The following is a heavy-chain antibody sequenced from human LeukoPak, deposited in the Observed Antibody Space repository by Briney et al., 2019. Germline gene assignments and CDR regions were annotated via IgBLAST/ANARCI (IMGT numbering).Heavy chain of an antibody. CDR3: ARVSGDCSSTSCGAEAFDI. Sequence: ASVKVSCKASGYTSTGYYMHWVRQAPGQGLEWMGWINPNSGGTNYAQKFQGRVTMTRDTSISTAYMELSRLRSDDTAVYYCARVSGDCSSTSCGAEAFDIWGQGTMVTVSS. D-gene: IGHD2-2*01. CDR1: GYTSTGYY. CDR2: INPNSGGT. V-gene: IGHV1-2*02. J-gene: IGHJ3*02.